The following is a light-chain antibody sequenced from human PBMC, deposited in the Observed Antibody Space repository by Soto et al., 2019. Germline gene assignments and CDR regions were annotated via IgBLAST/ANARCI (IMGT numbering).Light chain of an antibody. CDR2: GAS. CDR1: ESISSSY. J-gene: IGKJ5*01. CDR3: QQRSNWPPIN. Sequence: EIILTQSPDTLSLSPVGRATLSCRATESISSSYLAWYQQKPGQAPRLLIYGASSRATGIPARFSGSGSGTDFTLTISSLEPEDFAVYYCQQRSNWPPINFGQGTRLEIK. V-gene: IGKV3D-20*02.